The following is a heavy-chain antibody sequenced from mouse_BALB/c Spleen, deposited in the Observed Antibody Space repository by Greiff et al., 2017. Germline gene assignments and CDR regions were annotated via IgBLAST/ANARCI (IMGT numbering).Heavy chain of an antibody. Sequence: DVMLVESGGGLVKPGGSLKLSCAASGFTFSSYTMSWVRQTPEKRLEWVATISSGGSYTYYPDSVKGRFTISRDNAKNTLYLQMSSLKSEDTAMYYCTRGEYYGSSWYFDVWGAGTTVTVSS. CDR2: ISSGGSYT. CDR1: GFTFSSYT. V-gene: IGHV5-6-4*01. CDR3: TRGEYYGSSWYFDV. D-gene: IGHD1-1*01. J-gene: IGHJ1*01.